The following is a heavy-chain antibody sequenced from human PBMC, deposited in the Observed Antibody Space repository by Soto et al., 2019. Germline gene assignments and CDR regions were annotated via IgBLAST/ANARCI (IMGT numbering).Heavy chain of an antibody. CDR3: ARKGAAASYAHYYMDV. CDR2: VYYSGNT. CDR1: GGSISPYY. J-gene: IGHJ6*03. Sequence: PEETLSLTCTVSGGSISPYYWSWIRQPPGKELEWIGYVYYSGNTNYNHSLESQVTISVDTSRNQFSLNLTSATAADSAVYYCARKGAAASYAHYYMDVWGRGTTVTVSS. V-gene: IGHV4-59*01. D-gene: IGHD6-13*01.